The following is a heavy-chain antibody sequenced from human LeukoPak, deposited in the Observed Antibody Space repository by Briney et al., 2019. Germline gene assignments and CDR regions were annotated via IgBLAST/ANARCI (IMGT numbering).Heavy chain of an antibody. CDR2: ISGSGNST. J-gene: IGHJ4*02. CDR1: GFTFSSYG. Sequence: GESLRLSCAASGFTFSSYGMHWVRQAPGKGLEWVSGISGSGNSTYYADSVKGRFTISRDNSKNTLYLQMNNLRAEDTAIYYCAKRAPAADNFDYWGQGTLVTVSS. D-gene: IGHD6-13*01. CDR3: AKRAPAADNFDY. V-gene: IGHV3-23*01.